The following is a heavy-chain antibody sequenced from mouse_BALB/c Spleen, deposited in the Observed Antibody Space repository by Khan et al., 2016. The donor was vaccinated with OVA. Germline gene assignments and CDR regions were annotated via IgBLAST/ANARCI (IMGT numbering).Heavy chain of an antibody. CDR1: GFTFSTYG. V-gene: IGHV5-6*01. J-gene: IGHJ3*01. Sequence: EVMLVESGGDLVKPGGSLKLSCAASGFTFSTYGMSWVRQTPDMRLEWVATISTGGHYTYYPDSVKGRFTISSDNAMNTLYLQISSLKSEDTAIYYCTRLAYYYNSEGFAYWGQGTLVTVAA. D-gene: IGHD1-1*01. CDR2: ISTGGHYT. CDR3: TRLAYYYNSEGFAY.